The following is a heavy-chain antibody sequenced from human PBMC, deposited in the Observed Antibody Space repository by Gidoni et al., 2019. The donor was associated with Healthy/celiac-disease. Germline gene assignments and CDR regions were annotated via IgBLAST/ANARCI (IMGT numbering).Heavy chain of an antibody. CDR2: IIPILGIA. Sequence: QVQLVQSGAEVKKPGSSVKVSCKASGGTYSSYTISWVRQAPGQWLEWMGRIIPILGIANYAQKFQGRVTITADKSTSTAYMELSSLRSEDTAVYYCALQAYYYDSSGYSWFDWGQGTLVTVSS. CDR1: GGTYSSYT. CDR3: ALQAYYYDSSGYSWFD. V-gene: IGHV1-69*02. D-gene: IGHD3-22*01. J-gene: IGHJ4*02.